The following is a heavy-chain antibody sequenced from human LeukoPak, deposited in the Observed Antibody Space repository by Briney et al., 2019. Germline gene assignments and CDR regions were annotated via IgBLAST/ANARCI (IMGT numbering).Heavy chain of an antibody. CDR1: GYTFTSYY. J-gene: IGHJ4*02. V-gene: IGHV1-3*01. CDR2: INAGNGNT. Sequence: GASVKVSCTASGYTFTSYYMHWVRQAPGQRLEWMGWINAGNGNTKYSQKFQGRVTITRDTSASTAYMELSSLRSEDTAVYYCARDGLRIAARPSPTDYWGQGTLVTVSS. CDR3: ARDGLRIAARPSPTDY. D-gene: IGHD6-6*01.